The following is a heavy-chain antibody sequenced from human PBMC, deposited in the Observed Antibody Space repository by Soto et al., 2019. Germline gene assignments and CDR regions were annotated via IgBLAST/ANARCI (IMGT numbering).Heavy chain of an antibody. CDR3: ARAVLLWFGELATNYGMDV. CDR1: GGTFSSYA. Sequence: GASVKVSCKASGGTFSSYAISWVRQAPGQGLEWMGGIIPIFGTAKYSQKFQGRVTITRDTSASTAYMELSSLRSEDTAVYYCARAVLLWFGELATNYGMDVWGQGTTVTVSS. V-gene: IGHV1-69*05. D-gene: IGHD3-10*01. CDR2: IIPIFGTA. J-gene: IGHJ6*02.